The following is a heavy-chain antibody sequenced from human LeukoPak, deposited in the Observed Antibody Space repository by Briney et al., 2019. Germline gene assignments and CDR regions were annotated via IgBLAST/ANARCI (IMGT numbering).Heavy chain of an antibody. CDR1: GFTFSNAW. CDR3: IATYYYDSSGYALDY. J-gene: IGHJ4*02. D-gene: IGHD3-22*01. Sequence: PGESLKISCAASGFTFSNAWMSWVRQAPGKGLEWVGRIKSKTEGGTTDYAAPVKGRFTISRDDSKNTLYLQMNSLKTEDTAVYYCIATYYYDSSGYALDYWGQGTLVTVSS. V-gene: IGHV3-15*01. CDR2: IKSKTEGGTT.